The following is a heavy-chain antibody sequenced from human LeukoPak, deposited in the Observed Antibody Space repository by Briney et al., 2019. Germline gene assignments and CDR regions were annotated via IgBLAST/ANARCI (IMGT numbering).Heavy chain of an antibody. Sequence: PSQTLYLTYTVPAGSISSYYWSWILQPSWKGLQWIGRIYTTGSTNYNPSLNSRVTMSVDTSKNQSSLKLSSVTAADTAVYYCARDLRIDVVVPAAMSSYNWFDPWGQGTLVTVSS. J-gene: IGHJ5*02. D-gene: IGHD2-2*01. CDR3: ARDLRIDVVVPAAMSSYNWFDP. CDR2: IYTTGST. CDR1: AGSISSYY. V-gene: IGHV4-4*07.